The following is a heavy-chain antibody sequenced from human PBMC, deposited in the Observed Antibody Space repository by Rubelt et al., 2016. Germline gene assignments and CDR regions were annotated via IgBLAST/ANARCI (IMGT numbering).Heavy chain of an antibody. CDR1: GFTFSSYA. J-gene: IGHJ5*02. CDR2: ISGRGGGT. CDR3: VRAPGTTVRFGFNP. V-gene: IGHV3-23*04. D-gene: IGHD1-7*01. Sequence: EVQLVESGGGLVQPGGSLRLSCAASGFTFSSYAMSWVRQAPGKGLGWVSAISGRGGGTYYADSVKGRFTISRDNARNTLYLQMTSLRADDTALEYCVRAPGTTVRFGFNPWGQGTLVTVSS.